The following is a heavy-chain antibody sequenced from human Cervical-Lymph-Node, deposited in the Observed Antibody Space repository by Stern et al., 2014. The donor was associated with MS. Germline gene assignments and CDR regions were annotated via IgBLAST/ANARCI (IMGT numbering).Heavy chain of an antibody. D-gene: IGHD6-19*01. V-gene: IGHV1-3*01. J-gene: IGHJ6*01. CDR2: INAANGDT. CDR1: GYTFNTYG. Sequence: QVQLVQSGAEVKKPGASVKVSCKASGYTFNTYGVKWVRQAPGQRLEWMGWINAANGDTKYSQDFQGRVTLTRETSANTAFMELNSLTSEDTAVYYCARDVWPVAGSNYQHAMAVWGQGTRVTVLS. CDR3: ARDVWPVAGSNYQHAMAV.